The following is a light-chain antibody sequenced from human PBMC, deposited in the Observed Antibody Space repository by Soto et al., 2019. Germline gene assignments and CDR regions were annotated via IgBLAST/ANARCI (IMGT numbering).Light chain of an antibody. CDR3: SSYTSSSTLV. Sequence: QSALTQPASVSGSPGQSITISCTGTSSDVGGYNYVSWYQQHPGKAPKPMMYEVSNRPSGVSNRFSGSKSGNTASLTISGLQAEDEADYYCSSYTSSSTLVFGTGTKLTVL. J-gene: IGLJ1*01. V-gene: IGLV2-14*01. CDR2: EVS. CDR1: SSDVGGYNY.